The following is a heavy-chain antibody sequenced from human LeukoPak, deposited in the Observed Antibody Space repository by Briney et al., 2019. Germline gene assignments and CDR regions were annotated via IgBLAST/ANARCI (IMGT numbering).Heavy chain of an antibody. CDR2: ISSSSSYI. CDR3: ARGGLCSSTSCLYYMDV. J-gene: IGHJ6*03. Sequence: PGGSLRLSCAASGFTFSSYSMNWVRQAPGKGLEWVSSISSSSSYIYYADSVKGRFTISRDNAKNSLYLQMNSLRAEDTAVYYCARGGLCSSTSCLYYMDVWGKGTTVTVSS. CDR1: GFTFSSYS. V-gene: IGHV3-21*01. D-gene: IGHD2-2*01.